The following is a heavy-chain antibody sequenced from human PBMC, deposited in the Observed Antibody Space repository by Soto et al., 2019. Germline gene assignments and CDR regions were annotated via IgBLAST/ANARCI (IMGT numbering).Heavy chain of an antibody. V-gene: IGHV4-59*01. D-gene: IGHD1-1*01. CDR3: AREGNLGRWVQPPEF. Sequence: SETLCLTCTVSGDSISAYSWSWVRQPPGKGLEWIGNIHYNGNTKYNPSLKSRVTMSVDTSNNHFSLRLISVPAADTVIYFCAREGNLGRWVQPPEFWGQGTLVTVSS. CDR1: GDSISAYS. CDR2: IHYNGNT. J-gene: IGHJ1*01.